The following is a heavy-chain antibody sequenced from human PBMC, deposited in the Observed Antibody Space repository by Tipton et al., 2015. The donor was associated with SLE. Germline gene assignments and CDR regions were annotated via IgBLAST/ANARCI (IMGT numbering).Heavy chain of an antibody. D-gene: IGHD3-22*01. CDR2: ISVSGSNI. Sequence: SLRLSCAASGFTFSDHYMNWIRQAPGKGLEWISYISVSGSNIHYADSVKGRFTISRDNAEKSLYLQMSSLRAEDTAVYYCATYDSEPHDAFDIWGQGTMVTVSS. CDR3: ATYDSEPHDAFDI. CDR1: GFTFSDHY. J-gene: IGHJ3*02. V-gene: IGHV3-11*01.